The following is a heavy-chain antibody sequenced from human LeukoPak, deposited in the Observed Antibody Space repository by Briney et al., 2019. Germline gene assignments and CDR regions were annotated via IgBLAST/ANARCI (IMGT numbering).Heavy chain of an antibody. CDR3: ARVIGDTAMVTDGVYYFDS. Sequence: GASVKVSCKASGYTFTNYAMNWVRQAPGQGLEWMGWINTNTGNPTYAQGFRGRFVFPLDTSVSTAYLQIFSLQAEDTAVYYCARVIGDTAMVTDGVYYFDSWGQGTLVTVSS. V-gene: IGHV7-4-1*01. J-gene: IGHJ4*02. D-gene: IGHD5-18*01. CDR2: INTNTGNP. CDR1: GYTFTNYA.